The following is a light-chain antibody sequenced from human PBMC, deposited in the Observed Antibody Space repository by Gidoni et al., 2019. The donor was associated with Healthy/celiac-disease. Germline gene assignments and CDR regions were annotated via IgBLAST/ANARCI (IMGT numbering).Light chain of an antibody. Sequence: ELVMTQSPATLSVSPGERATLSCRASQSVSSNLAWYQQKPGQAPRLLIYGASTRATGIPARFSGSGSGTEFTLTISSLQSEDFAVYDCQQYKNWPPYTFGQGTKLEIK. J-gene: IGKJ2*01. CDR2: GAS. CDR1: QSVSSN. V-gene: IGKV3-15*01. CDR3: QQYKNWPPYT.